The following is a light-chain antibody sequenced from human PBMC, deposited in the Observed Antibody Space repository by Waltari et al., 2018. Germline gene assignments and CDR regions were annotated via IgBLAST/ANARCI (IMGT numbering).Light chain of an antibody. V-gene: IGLV1-44*01. CDR2: SNN. CDR3: ASWDDSLNGRGV. J-gene: IGLJ2*01. CDR1: SSNIGSYT. Sequence: QSVLTQPPSASGTPGQRVTISCSGSSSNIGSYTVNWYQQLPGTAPKLPIYSNNQRPLGVPDRFSGSKSGTAASLAISGLQSEDEADYYCASWDDSLNGRGVFGGGTKLTVL.